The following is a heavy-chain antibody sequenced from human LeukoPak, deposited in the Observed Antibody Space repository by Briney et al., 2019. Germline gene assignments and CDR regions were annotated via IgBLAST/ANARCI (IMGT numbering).Heavy chain of an antibody. CDR3: ARGAKGIAAAGRLSDYYYYMDV. CDR2: ISDYNGNT. CDR1: GYTFTSYG. D-gene: IGHD6-13*01. J-gene: IGHJ6*03. Sequence: ASVKVSCKASGYTFTSYGISWVRQAPGRGMEWMGWISDYNGNTNYAQKLQGRVTMTTDTSTSTAYMELRSLRSDDPAVYYCARGAKGIAAAGRLSDYYYYMDVWGKGTTVTISS. V-gene: IGHV1-18*01.